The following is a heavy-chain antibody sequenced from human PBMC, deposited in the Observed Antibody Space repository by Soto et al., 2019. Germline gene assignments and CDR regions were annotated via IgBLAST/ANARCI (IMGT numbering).Heavy chain of an antibody. J-gene: IGHJ5*02. V-gene: IGHV2-70*04. CDR1: GFSLSTSGMR. CDR3: ARVLGYCSGGSCVNWFDP. D-gene: IGHD2-15*01. CDR2: IDWDDDK. Sequence: SGPTLLNPTQTLTLTCTFSGFSLSTSGMRVSWIRQPPGKALEWLARIDWDDDKFYSTSLKTRLTISKDTSKNQVVLTMTNMDPVDTATYYCARVLGYCSGGSCVNWFDPWGQGTLVTVS.